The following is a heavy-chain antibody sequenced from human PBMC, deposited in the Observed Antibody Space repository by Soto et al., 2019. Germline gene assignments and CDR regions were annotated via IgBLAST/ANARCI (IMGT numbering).Heavy chain of an antibody. CDR1: GFTFSSYG. V-gene: IGHV3-7*01. CDR3: SRSIAAPLSWFDP. Sequence: GGSLRLSCAASGFTFSSYGMHWVRQAPGKGLEWVANIKQDGSEKYYVDSVKGRFTISRDNAKNSLYLQMNSLRAEDTAVYYCSRSIAAPLSWFDPRGKGPLVTLFS. J-gene: IGHJ5*02. D-gene: IGHD6-6*01. CDR2: IKQDGSEK.